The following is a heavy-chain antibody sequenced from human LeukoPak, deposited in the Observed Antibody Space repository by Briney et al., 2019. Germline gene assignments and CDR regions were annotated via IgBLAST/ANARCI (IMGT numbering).Heavy chain of an antibody. CDR3: ARQGMGDHRVFDY. V-gene: IGHV4-4*07. Sequence: SETLSLTCTVSGDSISSYYWSWIRQPAGKGLEWIGRIYASGTTNYNPSLKSRVTMSVDTSKNEFSLNLTSVTAADTAVFYCARQGMGDHRVFDYWGQGTLVTVSS. J-gene: IGHJ4*02. CDR1: GDSISSYY. CDR2: IYASGTT. D-gene: IGHD2-21*02.